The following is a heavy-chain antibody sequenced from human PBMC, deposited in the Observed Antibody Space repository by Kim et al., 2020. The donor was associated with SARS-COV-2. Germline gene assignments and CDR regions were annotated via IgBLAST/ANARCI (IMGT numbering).Heavy chain of an antibody. CDR3: LKEDDGDYVRWGAS. V-gene: IGHV3-23*01. J-gene: IGHJ5*02. Sequence: GGSLRLSCAASGFTFSRFAMTWVRQASGKRLEWVSSIGASGSGTYYADSVKGRFTISRDNSKDTVFLKMNYLRAEDTAVYFCLKEDDGDYVRWGASWGQGSLVAVSS. CDR1: GFTFSRFA. D-gene: IGHD4-17*01. CDR2: IGASGSGT.